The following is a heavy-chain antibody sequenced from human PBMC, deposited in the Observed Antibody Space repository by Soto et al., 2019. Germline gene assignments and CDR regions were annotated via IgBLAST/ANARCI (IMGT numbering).Heavy chain of an antibody. CDR1: GGTFSSYA. CDR2: IIPIFGTA. J-gene: IGHJ6*02. V-gene: IGHV1-69*13. CDR3: ASAGQQLVVYGMDF. D-gene: IGHD6-13*01. Sequence: SVKVSCKASGGTFSSYAISWVRQAPGQGLEWMGGIIPIFGTANYAQKFQGRVTITADESTSTAYMELSSLRSEDTAVYYCASAGQQLVVYGMDFWGQGTTVTVSS.